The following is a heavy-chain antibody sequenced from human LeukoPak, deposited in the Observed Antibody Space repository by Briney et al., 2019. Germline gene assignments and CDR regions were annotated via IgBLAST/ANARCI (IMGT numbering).Heavy chain of an antibody. CDR2: IYYSGGT. V-gene: IGHV4-59*08. CDR1: GGSISSYY. Sequence: SETLSLTCTVAGGSISSYYWSWIRQPPGRGLEWIGCIYYSGGTKYNPSLTSRVTISVDTSKNQFSLQLTSVTAADTAVYYCARAVAGTLVRFDYWGQGTLVTVSS. J-gene: IGHJ4*02. CDR3: ARAVAGTLVRFDY. D-gene: IGHD6-19*01.